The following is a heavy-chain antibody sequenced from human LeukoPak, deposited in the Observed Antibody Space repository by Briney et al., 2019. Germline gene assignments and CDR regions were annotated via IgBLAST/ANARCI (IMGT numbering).Heavy chain of an antibody. CDR1: GLTVGFKC. CDR3: ATRPDGNDVPYFDY. J-gene: IGHJ4*02. D-gene: IGHD5-12*01. Sequence: GGSPRLSCAASGLTVGFKCMSWVRQAPGKGLEWVSIIYSGSSSYYADSVKGRFTVSRDTSKNTLYLQMNSLRAEDTAVYYCATRPDGNDVPYFDYWGQGTLVTVSS. CDR2: IYSGSSS. V-gene: IGHV3-66*01.